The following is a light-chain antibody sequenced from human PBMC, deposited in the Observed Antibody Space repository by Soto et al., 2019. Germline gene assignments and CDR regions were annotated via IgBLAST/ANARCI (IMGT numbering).Light chain of an antibody. J-gene: IGKJ1*01. CDR3: QQYNSYSQT. V-gene: IGKV1-5*03. CDR2: KAS. Sequence: VELTQSPSILSASAGDRVTITCRASQSISSWLAWYQQKPGKAPKLLIYKASSLESGVPSRFSGSGSGTEFTLTISSLQPDDFATYYCQQYNSYSQTFGQGTKVDI. CDR1: QSISSW.